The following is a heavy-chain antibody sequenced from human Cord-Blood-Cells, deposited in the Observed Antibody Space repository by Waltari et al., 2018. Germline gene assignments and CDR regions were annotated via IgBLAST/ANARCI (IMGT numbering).Heavy chain of an antibody. D-gene: IGHD6-6*01. CDR1: GYTFTGYY. Sequence: QVQLVQSGAEVKKPGASVKVSCKASGYTFTGYYMHWVLQAPGQGLEWMGWINPNSGGTNYAQKFQGRVTMTRDTSISTAYMELSRLRSDDTAVYYCARGYSSSYYYYGMDVWGQGTTVTVSS. J-gene: IGHJ6*02. V-gene: IGHV1-2*02. CDR2: INPNSGGT. CDR3: ARGYSSSYYYYGMDV.